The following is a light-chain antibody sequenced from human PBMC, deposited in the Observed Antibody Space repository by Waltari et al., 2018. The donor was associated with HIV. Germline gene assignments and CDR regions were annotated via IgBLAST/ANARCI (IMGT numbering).Light chain of an antibody. CDR3: QSYDSSLSGGV. V-gene: IGLV1-40*01. CDR2: GNT. Sequence: QSVLTQPPSVSGAPGQRVTISCTGGSSNIGAGYDVHWYQQLPGPAPKLLIYGNTKRPSGVPDRFSGSKSGTSASLAITGLQAEDESDYYCQSYDSSLSGGVFGGGTKLTVL. J-gene: IGLJ2*01. CDR1: SSNIGAGYD.